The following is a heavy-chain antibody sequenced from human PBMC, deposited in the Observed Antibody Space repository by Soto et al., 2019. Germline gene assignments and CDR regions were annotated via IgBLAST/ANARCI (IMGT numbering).Heavy chain of an antibody. CDR2: IYYSGST. J-gene: IGHJ1*01. CDR1: GGSVSSGSYY. D-gene: IGHD3-22*01. Sequence: QVQLQESGPGLVKPSETLSITCTVSGGSVSSGSYYWSWIRQPPGKGLEWIGYIYYSGSTNYNPSLKSRVTISVDTSKNPFSLKLSSVTAADTAVYYCARGNYYDSSGYYPPYFQHWGQGALVTVSS. V-gene: IGHV4-61*01. CDR3: ARGNYYDSSGYYPPYFQH.